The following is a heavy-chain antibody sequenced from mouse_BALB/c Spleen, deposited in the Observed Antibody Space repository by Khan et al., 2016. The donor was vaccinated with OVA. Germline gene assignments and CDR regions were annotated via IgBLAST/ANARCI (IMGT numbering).Heavy chain of an antibody. J-gene: IGHJ1*01. CDR1: GFSLSRYS. V-gene: IGHV2-6-4*01. CDR3: ARNRDGGSCWYFDV. CDR2: MWIGGST. D-gene: IGHD3-3*01. Sequence: QVQLQQSGPGLVAPSQSLSITCTVSGFSLSRYSIHWVRQPPGKGLEWLGIMWIGGSTDYNSALKSRLSISKDNSKSQVFLKMNSLQTDDTAMYYCARNRDGGSCWYFDVWGAGTTVTVSS.